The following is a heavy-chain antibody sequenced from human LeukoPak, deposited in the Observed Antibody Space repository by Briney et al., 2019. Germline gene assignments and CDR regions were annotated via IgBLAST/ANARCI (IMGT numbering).Heavy chain of an antibody. V-gene: IGHV4-61*02. CDR3: ARASYSYDINGWVPFDY. D-gene: IGHD3-22*01. Sequence: SETLSLTCAVSGNSISSGDNYWSWIRQPAGKGLEWIGRIYTSGSTNYNPSLKSRVTISGDTSKNQFSLRLSSVTAADTAVYYCARASYSYDINGWVPFDYWGQGTLVTVSS. J-gene: IGHJ4*02. CDR1: GNSISSGDNY. CDR2: IYTSGST.